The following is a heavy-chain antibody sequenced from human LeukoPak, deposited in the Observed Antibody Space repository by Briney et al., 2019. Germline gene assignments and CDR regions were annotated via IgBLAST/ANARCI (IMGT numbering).Heavy chain of an antibody. CDR3: ARHLSVVGATPSFFDI. D-gene: IGHD1-26*01. CDR2: IYPGDYDT. Sequence: GESLKISCKGSGYSFTTYWSGWVHQMPGKGLDWMGIIYPGDYDTRYSPSFQGQLTISADKSISTAYLPWSSLRASDTAISYCARHLSVVGATPSFFDIWGEGTTVTVSS. V-gene: IGHV5-51*07. J-gene: IGHJ3*02. CDR1: GYSFTTYW.